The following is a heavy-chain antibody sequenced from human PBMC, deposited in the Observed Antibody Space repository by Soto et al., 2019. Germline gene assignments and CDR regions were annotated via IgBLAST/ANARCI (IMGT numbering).Heavy chain of an antibody. D-gene: IGHD3-10*01. CDR1: GGSISSGGYY. J-gene: IGHJ5*02. V-gene: IGHV4-31*03. Sequence: SETLSLTCTVSGGSISSGGYYWSWIRQHPGKGLEWIGYIYYSGSTYYNPSLKSRVTISVDTSKNQFSLKLSSVTAADTAVYYCARGCGESAVLLWFGEAYAPGYWFDPWGQGTLVTVSS. CDR3: ARGCGESAVLLWFGEAYAPGYWFDP. CDR2: IYYSGST.